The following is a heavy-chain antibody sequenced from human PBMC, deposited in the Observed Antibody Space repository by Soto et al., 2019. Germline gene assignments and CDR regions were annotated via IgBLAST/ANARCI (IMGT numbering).Heavy chain of an antibody. J-gene: IGHJ6*02. V-gene: IGHV4-34*01. CDR1: GGSFSGYY. CDR2: INHSGST. CDR3: ARTRILTGYYPGV. D-gene: IGHD3-9*01. Sequence: PSETLSLTCAVYGGSFSGYYWSWIRQPPGKGLEWIGEINHSGSTNYNPSLKSRVTISVDTSKNQFSLKLSSVTAADTAVYYCARTRILTGYYPGVWGQGTTVTVSS.